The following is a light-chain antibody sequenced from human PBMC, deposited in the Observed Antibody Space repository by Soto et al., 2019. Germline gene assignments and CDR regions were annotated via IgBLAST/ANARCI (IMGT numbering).Light chain of an antibody. CDR3: QHYNNWPST. Sequence: EIVMTQSPATLSVSPGERATLSCRASQSVSRNLAWYQQKPAQAPRLLIYGASTRATGIPARFSGSGSGTEFTLTISSLQSEDLAVYYCQHYNNWPSTFGQGTKLEIK. CDR2: GAS. V-gene: IGKV3-15*01. CDR1: QSVSRN. J-gene: IGKJ2*01.